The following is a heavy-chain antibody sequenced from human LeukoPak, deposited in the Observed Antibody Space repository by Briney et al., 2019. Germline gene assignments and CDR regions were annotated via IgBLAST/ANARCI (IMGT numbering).Heavy chain of an antibody. J-gene: IGHJ6*04. CDR1: GYSISNGYS. Sequence: SETLSLTCTVSGYSISNGYSWGWIRQPPGKGLEWIGTFYHSGSTYYNPSLKSRVTISVDTSKNQFSLKLSSVTAADTAVYYCARHSGLRSPLGVWGKGTTVTVSS. CDR2: FYHSGST. CDR3: ARHSGLRSPLGV. D-gene: IGHD3-3*01. V-gene: IGHV4-38-2*02.